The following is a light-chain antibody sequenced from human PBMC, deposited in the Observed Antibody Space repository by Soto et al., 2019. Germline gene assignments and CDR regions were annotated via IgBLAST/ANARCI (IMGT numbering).Light chain of an antibody. CDR1: QSVSNN. V-gene: IGKV3-15*01. CDR2: YAS. CDR3: QQYNDWPPIT. Sequence: EIIMTQSPVTLSVSPGERATLSCRASQSVSNNLTWYQQKPGQAPRLLIYYASTRASGIPARFSGSGSGTEFTLTINSIQSEDFALYYCQQYNDWPPITFGQGTRLEIK. J-gene: IGKJ5*01.